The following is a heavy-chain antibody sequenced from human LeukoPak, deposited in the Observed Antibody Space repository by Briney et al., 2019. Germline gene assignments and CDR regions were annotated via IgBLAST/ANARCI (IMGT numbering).Heavy chain of an antibody. Sequence: ASVKVSCKASGYTFTGYYMHWVRQAPGQGLEWMGWINPNSGGTNYAQKLQGRVTMTRDTSISTAYMELSRLRSDDTAVYYCARGNPFDWLLPHHFDYWGQGTLVTVSS. D-gene: IGHD3-9*01. V-gene: IGHV1-2*02. J-gene: IGHJ4*02. CDR2: INPNSGGT. CDR1: GYTFTGYY. CDR3: ARGNPFDWLLPHHFDY.